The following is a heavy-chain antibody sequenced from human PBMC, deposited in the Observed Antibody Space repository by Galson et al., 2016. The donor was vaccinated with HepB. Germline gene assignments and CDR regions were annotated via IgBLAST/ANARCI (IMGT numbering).Heavy chain of an antibody. CDR3: AKRHEFCSPVGCSVDY. D-gene: IGHD3-10*02. CDR1: GFTFRNYG. Sequence: SLRLSCAASGFTFRNYGMTWVRQAPGKGLEVVSSISRSGDSTDYAASVKGRFTISRDNSNNILFLQMDSLRPDDTGVYYCAKRHEFCSPVGCSVDYWGQGTRVSVSS. V-gene: IGHV3-23*01. CDR2: ISRSGDST. J-gene: IGHJ4*02.